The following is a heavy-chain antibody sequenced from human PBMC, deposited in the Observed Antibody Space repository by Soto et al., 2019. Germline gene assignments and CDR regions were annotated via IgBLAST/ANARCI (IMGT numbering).Heavy chain of an antibody. J-gene: IGHJ6*02. CDR2: ISSSSSYT. Sequence: QVQLVESGGGLVKPGGSLRLSCAASGFTFSDYYMSWIRQAPGKGLEWVSYISSSSSYTNYADSVKGRFTISRDNGKSSLLLQKNSLRGEGTAVYYRARGAPGIAAAGNYGMDVWGQGATVTVSS. CDR3: ARGAPGIAAAGNYGMDV. CDR1: GFTFSDYY. V-gene: IGHV3-11*06. D-gene: IGHD6-13*01.